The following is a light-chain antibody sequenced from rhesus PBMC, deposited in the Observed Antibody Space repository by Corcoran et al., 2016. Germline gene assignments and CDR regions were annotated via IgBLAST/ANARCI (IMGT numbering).Light chain of an antibody. CDR2: AAS. V-gene: IGKV1-43*01. J-gene: IGKJ1*01. Sequence: DIQMTQSPSSLSASAGDRVTITCRASQGISTYLNWYQQKPGKALKHLSYAASSLESGVPSRLSGSGSRTEFTLTIRSLEPEEFATYYCLQYNSNPRTFGQGTKVGIK. CDR1: QGISTY. CDR3: LQYNSNPRT.